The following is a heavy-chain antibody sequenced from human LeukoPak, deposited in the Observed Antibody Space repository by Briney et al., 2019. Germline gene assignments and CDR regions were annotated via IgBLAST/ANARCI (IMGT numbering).Heavy chain of an antibody. V-gene: IGHV3-7*01. D-gene: IGHD3-10*01. J-gene: IGHJ5*02. CDR2: IKQDGSEK. CDR3: ARDALLLWFGETQHWFDP. Sequence: GGSLRLSCADSGFNFSKYWMSWVRQAPGKGLEWVVNIKQDGSEKYYVDSVKGRFTISRDNAKNSLYLQMNSLRAEDTAVYYCARDALLLWFGETQHWFDPWGQGTLVTVSS. CDR1: GFNFSKYW.